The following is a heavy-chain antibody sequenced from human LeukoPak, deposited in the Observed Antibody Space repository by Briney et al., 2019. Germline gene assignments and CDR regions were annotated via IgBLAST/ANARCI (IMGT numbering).Heavy chain of an antibody. D-gene: IGHD3-10*01. Sequence: PSETLSPTCSVSGGSFSSYFWSWVRQPAGQGLEWIGRIYPSGNTNYNPSLKSRVTLSVDTSKTHFSLRLSSVTAADTAVYYCAREDSGSYYNYYYFYMDVWGKGTTVTISS. CDR2: IYPSGNT. J-gene: IGHJ6*03. V-gene: IGHV4-4*07. CDR1: GGSFSSYF. CDR3: AREDSGSYYNYYYFYMDV.